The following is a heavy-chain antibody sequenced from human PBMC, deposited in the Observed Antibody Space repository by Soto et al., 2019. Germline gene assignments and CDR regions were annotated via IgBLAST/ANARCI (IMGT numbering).Heavy chain of an antibody. CDR3: ARHRRTTVAKFYFDN. CDR1: GGSINSYC. D-gene: IGHD4-4*01. Sequence: QVQLQESGPGLVKPSETLSLTCTVSGGSINSYCWSWIRQPPGKGLEWIAYIFDSGNANYNPSLKSRVTISVDTSKNQFSLKLTSVTAADTAVYYCARHRRTTVAKFYFDNWGQGALSPSPQ. V-gene: IGHV4-59*08. CDR2: IFDSGNA. J-gene: IGHJ4*02.